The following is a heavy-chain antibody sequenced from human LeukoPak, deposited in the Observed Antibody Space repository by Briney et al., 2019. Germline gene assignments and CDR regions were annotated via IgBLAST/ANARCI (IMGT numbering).Heavy chain of an antibody. Sequence: SVKVSCTTSGGTFTISAITWVRQAPGQGREWMGRIIPVLNITSYAQKFQGRVTITADTSTSTVYMELSSLRSEETAVYYCARDQGLTAPPPYGLDVWGQGTTVIVSS. V-gene: IGHV1-69*04. CDR3: ARDQGLTAPPPYGLDV. D-gene: IGHD5-18*01. CDR2: IIPVLNIT. J-gene: IGHJ6*02. CDR1: GGTFTISA.